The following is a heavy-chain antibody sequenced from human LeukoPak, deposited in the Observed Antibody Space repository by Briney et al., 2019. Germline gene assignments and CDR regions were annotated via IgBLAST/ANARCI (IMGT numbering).Heavy chain of an antibody. J-gene: IGHJ4*02. CDR2: FYTSGST. V-gene: IGHV4-4*07. D-gene: IGHD5-12*01. CDR3: ARAQYSGTYYFDF. Sequence: SETLSLTCTVSGGSISGYFWSWIRQPAGKGLEWIGRFYTSGSTNYNPSLKSRVTMSVDTSKNQFSLKLSSVTAADTAVYYCARAQYSGTYYFDFWGQGTLVTLSS. CDR1: GGSISGYF.